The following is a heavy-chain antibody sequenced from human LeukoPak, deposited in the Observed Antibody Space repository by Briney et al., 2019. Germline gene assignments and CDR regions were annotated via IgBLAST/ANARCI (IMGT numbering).Heavy chain of an antibody. J-gene: IGHJ4*02. Sequence: GGSLRPSCAASGFTFSSYGMHWVRQAPGKGLEWVAVIWYDGSNKYYADSVKGRFTISRDNSKNTLYLQMNSLRAEDTAVYYCARASSSSWVFDYWGQGTLVTVSS. V-gene: IGHV3-33*01. CDR2: IWYDGSNK. CDR3: ARASSSSWVFDY. D-gene: IGHD6-13*01. CDR1: GFTFSSYG.